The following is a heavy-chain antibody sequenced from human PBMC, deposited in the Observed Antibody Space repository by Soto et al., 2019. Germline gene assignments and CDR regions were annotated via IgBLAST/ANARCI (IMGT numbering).Heavy chain of an antibody. CDR2: IYYSGST. V-gene: IGHV4-59*08. Sequence: QVQLQESGPGLVKPSETLSLTCTVSGGSISSYYWSWIRQPPGKGLEWIGYIYYSGSTNYNPSLKSRVTISVYTSKNQFSLKLSSVTAADTAVYYCARGEITYYYGSGSYYFDYWGQGTLVTVSS. CDR1: GGSISSYY. J-gene: IGHJ4*02. CDR3: ARGEITYYYGSGSYYFDY. D-gene: IGHD3-10*01.